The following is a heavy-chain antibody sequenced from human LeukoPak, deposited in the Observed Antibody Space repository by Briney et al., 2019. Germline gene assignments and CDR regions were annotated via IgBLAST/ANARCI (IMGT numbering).Heavy chain of an antibody. CDR3: ARGQRNYDILTGYYYYYYYMDV. Sequence: ASVKVSCKASGYTFTGYCMHWVRQAPGQGLEWMGWISAYNGNTNYAQKLQGRVTMTTDTSTSTAYMELRSLRSDDTAVYYCARGQRNYDILTGYYYYYYYMDVWGKGTTVTVSS. CDR2: ISAYNGNT. D-gene: IGHD3-9*01. V-gene: IGHV1-18*04. J-gene: IGHJ6*03. CDR1: GYTFTGYC.